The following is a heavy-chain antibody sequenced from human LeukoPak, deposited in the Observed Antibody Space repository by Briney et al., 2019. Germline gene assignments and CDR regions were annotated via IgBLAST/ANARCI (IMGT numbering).Heavy chain of an antibody. Sequence: PGRSLRLSCAASGFTFSSYSMNWVRQAPGKGLEWVSSITSGSSYIYYTDSVKGRFTISRDNAKNSLYLQMNSLRAEDTAVYYCATGTTSGSYYFAYWGQGTLVTVSS. D-gene: IGHD1-1*01. CDR1: GFTFSSYS. J-gene: IGHJ4*02. CDR3: ATGTTSGSYYFAY. CDR2: ITSGSSYI. V-gene: IGHV3-21*01.